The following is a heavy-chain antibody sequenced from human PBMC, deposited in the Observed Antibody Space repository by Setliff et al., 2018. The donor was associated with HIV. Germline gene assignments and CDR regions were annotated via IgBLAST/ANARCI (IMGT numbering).Heavy chain of an antibody. CDR3: ARYSGSYFDY. CDR2: INTDGSDT. J-gene: IGHJ4*02. V-gene: IGHV3-74*01. D-gene: IGHD1-26*01. Sequence: GGSLRLSCAASGFTFSSYWVHWVRQTPGKGLMWVSRINTDGSDTSYADAVKGRFTISRDNAKNSLYLQMNSLRAEDTAVYYCARYSGSYFDYWGQGSLVTVSS. CDR1: GFTFSSYW.